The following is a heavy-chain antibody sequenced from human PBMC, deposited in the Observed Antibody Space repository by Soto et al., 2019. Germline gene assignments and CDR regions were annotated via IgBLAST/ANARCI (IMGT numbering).Heavy chain of an antibody. J-gene: IGHJ6*02. D-gene: IGHD1-26*01. V-gene: IGHV3-7*03. CDR1: GFTFSRSW. CDR2: IKSDGSEK. CDR3: ARVAWGGGMDV. Sequence: EVQVVESGGDLVQPGGSLRLSCVASGFTFSRSWMSWVRQAPGKGLEWVANIKSDGSEKHYVDSVKGRFTISRDNAKNSLSLQMNSLRAEDTAVYYCARVAWGGGMDVWGQGTTVTVSS.